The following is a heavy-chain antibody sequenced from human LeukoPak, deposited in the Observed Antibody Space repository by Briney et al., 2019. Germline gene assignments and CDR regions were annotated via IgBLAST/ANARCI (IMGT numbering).Heavy chain of an antibody. J-gene: IGHJ5*02. Sequence: PSQTLSLTCTVSGGSISSGSYYWSWIRQPAGKGLEWIGRIYTNGSTNYNPSLKSRVTISVATSKNQFSLKLSSVTVAATAVYYCARDTCGGDCYPKINWFDPWGQGTLVTVSS. CDR3: ARDTCGGDCYPKINWFDP. D-gene: IGHD2-21*02. V-gene: IGHV4-61*02. CDR2: IYTNGST. CDR1: GGSISSGSYY.